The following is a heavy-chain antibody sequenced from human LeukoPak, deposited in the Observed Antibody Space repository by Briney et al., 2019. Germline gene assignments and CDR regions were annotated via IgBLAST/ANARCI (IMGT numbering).Heavy chain of an antibody. CDR1: GFTFVTFA. CDR2: ISGSGGGT. Sequence: GGSLRLSCAASGFTFVTFAMGWVRQAPGKGLEWVSTISGSGGGTYYADSVKGRFTISRDNSKNTLYLQMNSLRAEDTAVYYCAKHKGAGSRYSYSMDVWGKGATVTVS. V-gene: IGHV3-23*01. D-gene: IGHD6-13*01. J-gene: IGHJ6*03. CDR3: AKHKGAGSRYSYSMDV.